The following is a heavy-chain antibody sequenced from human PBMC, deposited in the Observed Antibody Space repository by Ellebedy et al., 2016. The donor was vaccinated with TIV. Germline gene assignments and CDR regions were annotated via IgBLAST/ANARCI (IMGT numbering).Heavy chain of an antibody. CDR2: IVGSGS. CDR1: GFTFSPYA. J-gene: IGHJ4*02. V-gene: IGHV3-23*01. Sequence: GESLKIPCAASGFTFSPYAMAWVRQAPGMGLEWVSGIVGSGSQKYADSVKGRFTISRDNSKRTVDLQMNGLRAEDTAIYFCAKDRTSGDGYWVFDNWGQGTLVSVSS. CDR3: AKDRTSGDGYWVFDN. D-gene: IGHD5-18*01.